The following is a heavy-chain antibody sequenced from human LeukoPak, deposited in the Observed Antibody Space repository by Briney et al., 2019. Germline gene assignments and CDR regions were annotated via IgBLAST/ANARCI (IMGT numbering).Heavy chain of an antibody. CDR2: ISSSSSTI. V-gene: IGHV3-48*02. Sequence: GGSLRLSCAASGFTFSSYSMNWVRQAPGKGLEWVSYISSSSSTIYYADSVKGRFTISRDNAKNSLYLQMNSLRDEDTAVYYCARELPYYYGSGSYLGAFDIWGQGTMVTVSS. CDR3: ARELPYYYGSGSYLGAFDI. CDR1: GFTFSSYS. D-gene: IGHD3-10*01. J-gene: IGHJ3*02.